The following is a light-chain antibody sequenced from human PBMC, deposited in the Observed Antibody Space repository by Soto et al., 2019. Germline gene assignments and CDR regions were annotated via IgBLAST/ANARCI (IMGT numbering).Light chain of an antibody. CDR3: QQRSNLLT. V-gene: IGKV3-11*01. CDR2: DAS. J-gene: IGKJ4*01. CDR1: QSVSSY. Sequence: EIVLTQSPATLSLSPGESATLSCRASQSVSSYLAWYQQKPGQAPRLLIYDASNMATGIPARFSGSGSGTDFTLTISSLEPEDFAVYYCQQRSNLLTFGGGTKVEIK.